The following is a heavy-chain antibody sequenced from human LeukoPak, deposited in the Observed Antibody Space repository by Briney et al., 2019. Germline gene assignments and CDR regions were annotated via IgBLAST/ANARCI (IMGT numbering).Heavy chain of an antibody. CDR3: ARSVGYYDSSFFGS. D-gene: IGHD3-22*01. Sequence: ASVKVSCKASGYTFTSYDINWVRQATGQGLEWMGWMNPSSGNTGYAQKFQGRVTMTRNTSISTAYMELSSLRSEDTAVCYCARSVGYYDSSFFGSWGQGTLVTVSS. V-gene: IGHV1-8*01. J-gene: IGHJ4*02. CDR1: GYTFTSYD. CDR2: MNPSSGNT.